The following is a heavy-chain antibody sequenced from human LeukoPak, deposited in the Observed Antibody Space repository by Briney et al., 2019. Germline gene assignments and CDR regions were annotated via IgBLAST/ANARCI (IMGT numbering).Heavy chain of an antibody. D-gene: IGHD3-3*01. CDR1: GGSFSGYY. Sequence: PSETLSLTCAVYGGSFSGYYWSWIRQPAGKGLEWIGEINHSGSTNYNPSLKSRVTISVDTSKNQFSLKLSSVTAADTAVYYCARGLWSGQRRFDYWGQGTLVTVSS. CDR3: ARGLWSGQRRFDY. CDR2: INHSGST. J-gene: IGHJ4*02. V-gene: IGHV4-34*01.